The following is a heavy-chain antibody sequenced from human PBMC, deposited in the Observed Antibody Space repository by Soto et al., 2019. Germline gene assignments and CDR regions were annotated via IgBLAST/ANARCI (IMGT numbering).Heavy chain of an antibody. CDR3: RRSSRYSTDV. J-gene: IGHJ6*02. V-gene: IGHV4-39*01. CDR1: GGSISSSSY. CDR2: IYSIGST. Sequence: QLQLQESGPGLVKPSETLSLTCTVSGGSISSSSYWGWIRQPPGKGLEWIGSIYSIGSTYYNPSLKRRVTISVDTSKNQYSLKLSSVTAADTAVDYCRRSSRYSTDVWGQGTTVTVSS. D-gene: IGHD6-13*01.